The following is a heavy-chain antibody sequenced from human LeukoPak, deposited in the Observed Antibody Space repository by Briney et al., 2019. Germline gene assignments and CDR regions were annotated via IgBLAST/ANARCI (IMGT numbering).Heavy chain of an antibody. CDR3: ARAPGPPNYDFWSGYHYYYYMDV. V-gene: IGHV4-4*07. J-gene: IGHJ6*03. D-gene: IGHD3-3*01. CDR2: IYTSGST. CDR1: GGSISSYY. Sequence: PSETLSLTCTVSGGSISSYYWSWIRQPAGKGLEWIGRIYTSGSTNYNPSLKSRVTMSVDTSKNQFSLKLSSVTAADTAVYYCARAPGPPNYDFWSGYHYYYYMDVWGKGTKVTVSS.